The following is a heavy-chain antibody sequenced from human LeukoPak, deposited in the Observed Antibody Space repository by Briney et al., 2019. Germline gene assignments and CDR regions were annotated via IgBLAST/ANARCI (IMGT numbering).Heavy chain of an antibody. CDR1: GFTFSSYA. J-gene: IGHJ4*02. Sequence: GGSLRLSCAASGFTFSSYAMSWVRQAPGKGLEWVSAISGSGGSTYYADSVKGRFTISRDNSKNALYLQMNSLRAEDTAVYYCAKDHGYSYGHASDYWGQGTLVTVSS. CDR3: AKDHGYSYGHASDY. D-gene: IGHD5-18*01. V-gene: IGHV3-23*01. CDR2: ISGSGGST.